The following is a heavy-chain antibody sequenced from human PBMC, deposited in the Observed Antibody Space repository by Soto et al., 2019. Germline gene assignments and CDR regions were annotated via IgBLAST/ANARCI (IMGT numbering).Heavy chain of an antibody. J-gene: IGHJ6*02. CDR3: ARHISNFRYYYFAMYV. Sequence: GDSLKISCKGSGYSFASYWISWVSQTPRTPPEWMGRIDPSDFYTKFRPSFQVHVPSSADKSISTAYLQWSRLKASETDMYYCARHISNFRYYYFAMYVWGQGTTVT. CDR2: IDPSDFYT. D-gene: IGHD4-4*01. V-gene: IGHV5-10-1*01. CDR1: GYSFASYW.